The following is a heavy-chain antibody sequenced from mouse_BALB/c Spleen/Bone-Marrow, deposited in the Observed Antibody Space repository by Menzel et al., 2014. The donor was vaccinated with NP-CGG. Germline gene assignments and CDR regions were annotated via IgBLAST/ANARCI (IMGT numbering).Heavy chain of an antibody. CDR1: GFTFSSFG. Sequence: EVQLVESGGGLVQPGGSRKLSCAASGFTFSSFGMHWVRQAPEKGLEWVAYIISGSNTIYYADTVKGRFTISRDNPKNTLLLQMTSLRSEDTAMYYCARSRYDVGWFAYWGQGTLVTVSA. CDR3: ARSRYDVGWFAY. V-gene: IGHV5-17*02. J-gene: IGHJ3*01. CDR2: IISGSNTI. D-gene: IGHD2-14*01.